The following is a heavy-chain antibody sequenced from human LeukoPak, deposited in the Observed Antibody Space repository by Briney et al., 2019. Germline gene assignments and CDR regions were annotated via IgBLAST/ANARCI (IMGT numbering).Heavy chain of an antibody. D-gene: IGHD2-21*02. J-gene: IGHJ3*01. CDR3: ARWVTADRGKKDAFDV. V-gene: IGHV5-51*01. Sequence: GESLKISCKASGYSFTTYWIGWVRQMPGKGLEWMGIIFPADSDTRYSPSSQGQVTVSADKSISTAYLQWSSLKASDTAMYYCARWVTADRGKKDAFDVWGQGTMVTVSS. CDR2: IFPADSDT. CDR1: GYSFTTYW.